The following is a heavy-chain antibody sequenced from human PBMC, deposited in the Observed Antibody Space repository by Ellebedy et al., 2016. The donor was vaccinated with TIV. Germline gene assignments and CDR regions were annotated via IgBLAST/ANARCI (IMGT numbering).Heavy chain of an antibody. D-gene: IGHD6-6*01. CDR3: AREQQLDAPYYYYGMDV. CDR2: INPNSGGT. V-gene: IGHV1-2*04. Sequence: ASVKVSCKASGYTFTGHHMHWVRQPPGQGLEWIGWINPNSGGTNYAQKFQGWVTMTRDTSISTAYMELSRLRSDDTAVYYCAREQQLDAPYYYYGMDVWGQGTTVTVSS. J-gene: IGHJ6*02. CDR1: GYTFTGHH.